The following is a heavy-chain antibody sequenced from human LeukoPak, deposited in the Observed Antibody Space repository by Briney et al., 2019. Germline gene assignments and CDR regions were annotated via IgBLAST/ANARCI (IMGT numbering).Heavy chain of an antibody. Sequence: GGSLRLSCAASGFTFSSYAMSWVRQAPGKGLEGVSDISGSGGGSYYADSVKGRFTISRDNSKNTLYLQMNSLRAEDTAVYFCAKHLSDYGSGYYSEFFQHWGQGTLVTVSS. D-gene: IGHD3-10*01. CDR3: AKHLSDYGSGYYSEFFQH. J-gene: IGHJ1*01. CDR1: GFTFSSYA. CDR2: ISGSGGGS. V-gene: IGHV3-23*01.